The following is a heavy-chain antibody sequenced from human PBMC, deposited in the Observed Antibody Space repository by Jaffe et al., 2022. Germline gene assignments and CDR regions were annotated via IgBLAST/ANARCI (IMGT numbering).Heavy chain of an antibody. CDR2: IYYSGST. CDR3: ARGRQLSSGWYPIPHDLSAFDI. J-gene: IGHJ3*02. CDR1: GGSVSSGSYY. V-gene: IGHV4-61*01. D-gene: IGHD6-19*01. Sequence: QVQLQESGPGLVKPSETLSLTCTVSGGSVSSGSYYWSWIRQPPGKGLEWIGYIYYSGSTNYNPSLKSRVTISVDTSKNQFSLKLSSVTAADTAVYYCARGRQLSSGWYPIPHDLSAFDIWGQGTMVTVSS.